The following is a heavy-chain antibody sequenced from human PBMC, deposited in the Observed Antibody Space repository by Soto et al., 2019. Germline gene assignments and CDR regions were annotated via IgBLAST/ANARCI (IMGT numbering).Heavy chain of an antibody. D-gene: IGHD3-10*01. CDR3: ARDPNYYGSYFDY. J-gene: IGHJ4*02. Sequence: SETLSLTCTVSGGSVSSGSYYWSWIRQPPGKGLEWIGYIYYSGSTNYNPSLKSRVTISVDTSKNQFSLKLRSDDTAVYYCARDPNYYGSYFDYWGQGTLVTVSS. CDR2: IYYSGST. V-gene: IGHV4-61*01. CDR1: GGSVSSGSYY.